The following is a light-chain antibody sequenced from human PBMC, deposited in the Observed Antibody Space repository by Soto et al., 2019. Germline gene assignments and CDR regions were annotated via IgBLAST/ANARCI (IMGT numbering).Light chain of an antibody. CDR1: QSVSSY. V-gene: IGKV3-11*01. CDR3: QQRSNWPPALT. CDR2: DAS. Sequence: EIVVTQSAATLSLSPGERATLSCRDSQSVSSYLAWYQQKPGQAPRLLIYDASNRATGIPARFSGSGSGTDFTLTISSLEPEDFAVYYCQQRSNWPPALTFGGGTKVDIK. J-gene: IGKJ4*01.